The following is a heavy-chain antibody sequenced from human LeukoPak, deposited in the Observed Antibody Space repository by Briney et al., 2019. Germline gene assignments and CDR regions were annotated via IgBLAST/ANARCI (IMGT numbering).Heavy chain of an antibody. CDR3: ARVQSIAAAVTGY. CDR1: GHTFNAYY. Sequence: GASVKVSCKASGHTFNAYYMRWVRQAPGQGLEWMGWINPNSGGTNYAQKFQGRVTMTRDTSISTAYMELSRLRSDDTAVYYCARVQSIAAAVTGYWGQGTLVTVSS. J-gene: IGHJ4*02. CDR2: INPNSGGT. D-gene: IGHD6-13*01. V-gene: IGHV1-2*02.